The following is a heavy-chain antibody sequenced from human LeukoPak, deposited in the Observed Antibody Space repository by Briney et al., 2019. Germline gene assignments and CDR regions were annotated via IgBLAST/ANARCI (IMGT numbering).Heavy chain of an antibody. CDR1: GFTFSSYG. V-gene: IGHV3-64*01. CDR2: ISSNGGST. CDR3: ARDFRLSDY. J-gene: IGHJ4*02. D-gene: IGHD3-10*01. Sequence: GGSLRLSCAASGFTFSSYGMHWVRQAPGKGLEYVSAISSNGGSTYYANSVKGRFTISRDNSKNTLYLQMGSLGAEDMAVYYCARDFRLSDYWGQGTLVTVSS.